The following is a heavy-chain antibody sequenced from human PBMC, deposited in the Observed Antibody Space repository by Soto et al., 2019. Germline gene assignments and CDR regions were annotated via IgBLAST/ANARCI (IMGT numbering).Heavy chain of an antibody. J-gene: IGHJ4*02. CDR2: ITSTGDRT. Sequence: EVHLEESGEGLVQPGGSLRLSCAASGFTFSNYGMHWVRLPPGQGLEYVSAITSTGDRTYYADSVKGRFTISRDNSKNTLYLKMGSLRAVDMAVYYCARVFHDSGGYYYDYWGQGTLVTVSS. V-gene: IGHV3-64*02. CDR3: ARVFHDSGGYYYDY. CDR1: GFTFSNYG. D-gene: IGHD3-22*01.